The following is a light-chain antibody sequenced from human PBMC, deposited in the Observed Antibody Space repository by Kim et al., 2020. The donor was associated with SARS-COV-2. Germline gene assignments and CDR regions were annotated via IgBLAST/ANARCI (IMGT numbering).Light chain of an antibody. J-gene: IGKJ1*01. CDR2: GAC. CDR3: QQYKNWPRT. V-gene: IGKV3-15*01. CDR1: QGISRN. Sequence: SPGERATPSCRARQGISRNLARYQQTDGQDSRRLIYGACNRATDMQARFSGSESGTELILTISSLNSEDFSVYYCQQYKNWPRTFGQGTKVEIK.